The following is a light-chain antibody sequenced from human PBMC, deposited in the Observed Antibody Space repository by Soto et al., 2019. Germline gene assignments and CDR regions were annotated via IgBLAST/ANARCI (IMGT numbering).Light chain of an antibody. V-gene: IGKV1-5*03. J-gene: IGKJ1*01. CDR2: KAS. CDR1: QTISSW. Sequence: DILMTQSPSTLSASVRDRVTITCRASQTISSWLAWYQQKPGKAPKLLIYKASTLKSGIPDRFSGSGSGTDFTLTISRLEPEDFAVYYCQQYGSSPRTFGQGTKVDIK. CDR3: QQYGSSPRT.